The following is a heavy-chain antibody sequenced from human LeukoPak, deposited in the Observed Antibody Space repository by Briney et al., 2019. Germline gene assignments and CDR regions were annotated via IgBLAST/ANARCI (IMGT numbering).Heavy chain of an antibody. CDR2: ITGSGVGT. CDR3: AKVPTVTKAHDY. CDR1: GFTFSSYA. Sequence: PGGSLRLSCAASGFTFSSYAMSWVRQAPGKGLEWVSAITGSGVGTYYADSVKGRFTISRDNSKNTLYLQMNSLRAEDTAVYYCAKVPTVTKAHDYWGQGTLVTVSS. J-gene: IGHJ4*02. V-gene: IGHV3-23*01. D-gene: IGHD4-17*01.